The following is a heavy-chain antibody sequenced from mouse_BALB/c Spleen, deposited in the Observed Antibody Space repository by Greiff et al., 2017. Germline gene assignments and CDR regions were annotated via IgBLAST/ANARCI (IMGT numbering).Heavy chain of an antibody. CDR2: IWSGGST. Sequence: VQGVESGPGLVQPSQSLSITCTVSGFSLTSYGVHWVRQSPGKGLEWLGVIWSGGSTDYNAAFISRLSISKDNSKSQVFFKMNSLQADDTAIYYCARNSYYGNYGAMDYWGQGTSVTVSS. D-gene: IGHD2-10*01. CDR3: ARNSYYGNYGAMDY. V-gene: IGHV2-4-1*01. CDR1: GFSLTSYG. J-gene: IGHJ4*01.